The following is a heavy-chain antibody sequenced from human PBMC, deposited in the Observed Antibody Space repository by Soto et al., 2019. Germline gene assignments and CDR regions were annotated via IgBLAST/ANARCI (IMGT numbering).Heavy chain of an antibody. J-gene: IGHJ4*02. CDR2: INHSGST. D-gene: IGHD3-16*01. Sequence: QVQLQQWGAGLLKPSETLSLTCAVYGGSFSGYYWSWIRQPPGKGLEWIGEINHSGSTNYNPSLKSRVTISVDTSKNQFSLKLSSVTAADTAVYYCARAWGGAPDYWGQGTLVTVSS. CDR1: GGSFSGYY. CDR3: ARAWGGAPDY. V-gene: IGHV4-34*01.